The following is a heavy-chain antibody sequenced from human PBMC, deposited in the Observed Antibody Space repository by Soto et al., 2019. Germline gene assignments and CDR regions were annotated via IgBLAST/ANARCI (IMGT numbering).Heavy chain of an antibody. CDR1: GGTFSSYA. CDR2: FIPIFGTA. Sequence: QVQVVQSGAEVKKPGSSVKVSCKASGGTFSSYAISWVRQAPGQGLEWMGGFIPIFGTANYAQKFQGRVTIAADESTSTAYMALSSLRSEDTAVYYCATNPGPYYYGSGTPGSGYFQHWGQGTLVTVSS. D-gene: IGHD3-10*01. J-gene: IGHJ1*01. CDR3: ATNPGPYYYGSGTPGSGYFQH. V-gene: IGHV1-69*01.